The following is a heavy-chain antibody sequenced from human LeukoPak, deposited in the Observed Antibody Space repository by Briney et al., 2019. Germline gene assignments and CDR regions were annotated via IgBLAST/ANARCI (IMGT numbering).Heavy chain of an antibody. CDR3: ARDLSLPAAMFWFDP. J-gene: IGHJ5*02. D-gene: IGHD2-2*01. CDR2: ISAYNGNT. Sequence: GASVKVSCKASGYTFTSYGISWVRQAPGQGLEWMGWISAYNGNTNYAQKLQGRVTMTTDTSTSTAYMELRSLRSDDTAVYYCARDLSLPAAMFWFDPWCQGTLVTVSS. CDR1: GYTFTSYG. V-gene: IGHV1-18*01.